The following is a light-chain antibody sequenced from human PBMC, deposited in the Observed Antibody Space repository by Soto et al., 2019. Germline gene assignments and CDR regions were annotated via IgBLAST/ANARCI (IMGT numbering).Light chain of an antibody. CDR2: GAS. J-gene: IGKJ1*01. CDR1: QSVSNNY. CDR3: QQYISSPLT. V-gene: IGKV3-20*01. Sequence: ALPQSPGTLSLSLGERATLSCRASQSVSNNYLAWYQQKPGQAPRLVIYGASNRATGIPDRFSASGSGTDFTLTISRLEPEDFAVYYCQQYISSPLTFGQGTKVDIK.